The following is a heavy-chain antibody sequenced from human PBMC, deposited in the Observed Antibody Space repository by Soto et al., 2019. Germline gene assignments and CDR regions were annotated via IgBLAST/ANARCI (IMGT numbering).Heavy chain of an antibody. D-gene: IGHD6-13*01. CDR1: GGSFSRYY. J-gene: IGHJ5*02. CDR3: ARGHITAAPGTRNWFDP. Sequence: SETLSLTCAVYGGSFSRYYWTWIRQPPGTGLEWIGEINHSGSTSYNPSLKSRVTISVDTSKNQFSLKLSSVTAADTAVYYCARGHITAAPGTRNWFDPWGKGTLVTVS. CDR2: INHSGST. V-gene: IGHV4-34*01.